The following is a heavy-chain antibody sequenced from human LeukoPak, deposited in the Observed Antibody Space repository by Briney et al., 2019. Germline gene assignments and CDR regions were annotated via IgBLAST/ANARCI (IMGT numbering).Heavy chain of an antibody. CDR2: INPNSGGT. J-gene: IGHJ4*02. Sequence: ASVKVSCKASGYTFTGYYMHWVRQAPVQGLEWMGWINPNSGGTNYAQKFQGRVTMTRDTSISTAYMELSRLRSDDTAVYYCARGGGVYDFWSGYSTGPRDYWGQGTLVTVSS. V-gene: IGHV1-2*02. CDR3: ARGGGVYDFWSGYSTGPRDY. D-gene: IGHD3-3*01. CDR1: GYTFTGYY.